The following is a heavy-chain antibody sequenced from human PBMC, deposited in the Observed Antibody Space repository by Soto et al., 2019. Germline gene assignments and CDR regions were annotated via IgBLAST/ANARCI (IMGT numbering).Heavy chain of an antibody. D-gene: IGHD3-3*01. CDR2: IKEDGSER. Sequence: EVQLVESGGGLVQPGGSLRLSCAVSGFSFGTYWMSWVRQAPGKGLEWLASIKEDGSERYYLDSVKGRFTISRDNAKDLLSLQMNSLRGEDTAFYYCARDVGPVTIFGEALSGYFDFWGQGTLVTVSS. V-gene: IGHV3-7*03. CDR1: GFSFGTYW. J-gene: IGHJ4*02. CDR3: ARDVGPVTIFGEALSGYFDF.